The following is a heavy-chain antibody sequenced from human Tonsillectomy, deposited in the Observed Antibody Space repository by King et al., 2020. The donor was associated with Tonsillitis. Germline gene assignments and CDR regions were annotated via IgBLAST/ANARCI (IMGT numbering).Heavy chain of an antibody. Sequence: VQLVESGGGLVQPGGSLRLSCAASGFTFSSYAMSWVRQAPGKGLEWVSVIYSGGSSTYYADSVKGRFTISRDNSKNTLYLQMNSLRAEDTAVYYCAKIIIKLSHIVVVTASPLDYWGQGPLVPVSS. V-gene: IGHV3-23*03. J-gene: IGHJ4*02. CDR2: IYSGGSST. CDR3: AKIIIKLSHIVVVTASPLDY. D-gene: IGHD2-21*02. CDR1: GFTFSSYA.